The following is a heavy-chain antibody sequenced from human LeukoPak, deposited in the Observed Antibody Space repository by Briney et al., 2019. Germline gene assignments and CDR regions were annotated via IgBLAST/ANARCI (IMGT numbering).Heavy chain of an antibody. CDR3: AREAGYSGYDSDY. CDR1: GFTFSSYS. V-gene: IGHV3-21*01. D-gene: IGHD5-12*01. CDR2: ISDSGGYT. J-gene: IGHJ4*02. Sequence: GGSLRLSCAASGFTFSSYSMSWVRQAPGKGLEWVSVISDSGGYTYYADSVKGRFTISRDNAKNSLYLQMNSLRAEDTAVYYCAREAGYSGYDSDYWGQGTLVTVSS.